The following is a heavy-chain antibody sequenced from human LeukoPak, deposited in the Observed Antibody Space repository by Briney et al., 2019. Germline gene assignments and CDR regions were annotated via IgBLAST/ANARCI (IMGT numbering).Heavy chain of an antibody. J-gene: IGHJ5*02. V-gene: IGHV1-69*05. D-gene: IGHD6-13*01. CDR1: GGTFSSYA. CDR2: IIPIFGTA. CDR3: ARVAAACLGLHWFDP. Sequence: ASVKVSCKASGGTFSSYAISWVRQAPGQGLEWMGGIIPIFGTANYAQKFQGRVTITTDESTSTAYMELSSLRSEDTAVYYCARVAAACLGLHWFDPWGQGTLVTVSS.